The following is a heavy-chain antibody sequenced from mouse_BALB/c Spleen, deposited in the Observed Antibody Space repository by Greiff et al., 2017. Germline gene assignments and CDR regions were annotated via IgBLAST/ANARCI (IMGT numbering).Heavy chain of an antibody. CDR1: GFTFSSYA. CDR3: ARRGPRDYAMDY. CDR2: ISSGGSYT. Sequence: EVKVVESGGGLVKPGGSLKLSCAASGFTFSSYAMSWVRQSPEKRLEWVAEISSGGSYTYYPDTVTGRFTISRDNAKNTLYLEMSSLRSEDTAMYYCARRGPRDYAMDYWGQGTSVTVSS. V-gene: IGHV5-9-4*01. J-gene: IGHJ4*01.